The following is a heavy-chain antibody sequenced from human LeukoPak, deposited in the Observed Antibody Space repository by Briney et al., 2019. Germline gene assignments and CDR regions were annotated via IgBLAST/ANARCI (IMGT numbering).Heavy chain of an antibody. J-gene: IGHJ4*02. CDR3: ARDPTPFSGSYWDY. Sequence: GGSLKLSCAASGFTFSSYWMSWVRQAPGKGLEWVANIKQDGSEKYYVDSVKGRFTISRDNAKNSLYLQMNSLRAEDTAVYYCARDPTPFSGSYWDYWGQGTLVTVSS. V-gene: IGHV3-7*01. CDR2: IKQDGSEK. CDR1: GFTFSSYW. D-gene: IGHD1-26*01.